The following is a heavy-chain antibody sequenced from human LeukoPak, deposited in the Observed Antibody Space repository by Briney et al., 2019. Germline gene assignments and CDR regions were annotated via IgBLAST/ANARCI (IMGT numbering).Heavy chain of an antibody. J-gene: IGHJ4*02. CDR2: IIPILGIA. V-gene: IGHV1-69*04. CDR1: GGTFSSYA. D-gene: IGHD6-19*01. Sequence: ASVKVSCKASGGTFSSYAISWVRQAPGQGLEWMGRIIPILGIANYAQKFQGRVTITADKSTSTAYMELSSLRSEDTAVYYCARDHSNVGPNIAVAAPRWVGYWGQGTLVTVSS. CDR3: ARDHSNVGPNIAVAAPRWVGY.